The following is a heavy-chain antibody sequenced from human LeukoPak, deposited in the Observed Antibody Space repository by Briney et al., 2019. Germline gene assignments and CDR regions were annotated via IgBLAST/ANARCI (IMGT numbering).Heavy chain of an antibody. Sequence: GGSLRLSCAASGFTFSSHAMSWVRQAPGKGLEWVSGISGSGGSTYYADSVKGRFTISRDNSNNTLYLQMKSLRTDDTAVYYCARILGGGIDYWGQGTLVTVSS. D-gene: IGHD3-16*01. V-gene: IGHV3-23*01. CDR2: ISGSGGST. CDR3: ARILGGGIDY. CDR1: GFTFSSHA. J-gene: IGHJ4*02.